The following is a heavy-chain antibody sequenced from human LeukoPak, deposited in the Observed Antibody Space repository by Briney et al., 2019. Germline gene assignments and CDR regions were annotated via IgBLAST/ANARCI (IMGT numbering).Heavy chain of an antibody. CDR1: GGSISSYY. CDR3: ARHDGDSNYYPLDY. V-gene: IGHV4-59*08. Sequence: SETLSLTCTVSGGSISSYYWSWIRQPPGKGLEWIGEINHSGSTNYNPSLKSRVTISVDTSKNQFSLKLSSVTAADTAVYYCARHDGDSNYYPLDYWGQGTLVTVSS. D-gene: IGHD4-11*01. CDR2: INHSGST. J-gene: IGHJ4*02.